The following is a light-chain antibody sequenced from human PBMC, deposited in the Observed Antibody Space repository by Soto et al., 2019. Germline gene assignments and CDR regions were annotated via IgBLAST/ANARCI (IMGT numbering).Light chain of an antibody. CDR1: SSDVGSYNL. CDR2: EGS. J-gene: IGLJ2*01. Sequence: QSALTQPASVSGSPGQSITLSCTGTSSDVGSYNLVSWYQQHPGKAPKLMIYEGSKRPSGVSNRSAGSTSGNTASLTISGLQAEDEADYYCCSYAGSSSFVVFGGGTKLTVL. V-gene: IGLV2-23*03. CDR3: CSYAGSSSFVV.